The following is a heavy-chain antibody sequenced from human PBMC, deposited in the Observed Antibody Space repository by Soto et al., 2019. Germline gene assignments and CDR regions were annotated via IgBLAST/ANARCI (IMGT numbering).Heavy chain of an antibody. CDR1: GFTFSSYA. CDR3: ARGRATVTPAI. Sequence: VQLVESGGGVVQPGRSLRLSCAASGFTFSSYAMHWVRQAPGKGLEWVAVISYDGSNKYYADSVKGRFTISRDNSKNTLYLQMNSLRAEDTAVYYCARGRATVTPAIWGQGTMVTVSS. J-gene: IGHJ3*02. D-gene: IGHD4-17*01. CDR2: ISYDGSNK. V-gene: IGHV3-30-3*01.